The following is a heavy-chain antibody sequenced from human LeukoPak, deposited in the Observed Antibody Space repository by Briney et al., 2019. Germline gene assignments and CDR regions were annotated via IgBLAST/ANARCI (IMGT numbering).Heavy chain of an antibody. J-gene: IGHJ5*02. CDR3: ASLPERSGSGRWFDP. Sequence: ASVKVSCKASGGTFTSYAFSWLRQAPGQGLEWMGRIVPILGLTDYAQHFQGRVTITADKSTTTIYMDLSSLRSDDTAVYYCASLPERSGSGRWFDPWGQGTLVTASS. D-gene: IGHD3-10*01. CDR1: GGTFTSYA. CDR2: IVPILGLT. V-gene: IGHV1-69*04.